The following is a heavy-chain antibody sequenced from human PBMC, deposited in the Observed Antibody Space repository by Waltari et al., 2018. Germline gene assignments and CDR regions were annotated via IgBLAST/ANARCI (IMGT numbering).Heavy chain of an antibody. D-gene: IGHD4-17*01. CDR1: GFTFSSYE. Sequence: EVQLVESGGGLVQPGGSLRLSCAASGFTFSSYEMNWVRQAPGKGLEWVSYSSSSGSTIYYADSGKGRFTISRDNAKNSLYRQMNSLRAEDTAVYYCARVSYGGLLTPFDYWGQGTLVTVSS. CDR3: ARVSYGGLLTPFDY. J-gene: IGHJ4*02. V-gene: IGHV3-48*03. CDR2: SSSSGSTI.